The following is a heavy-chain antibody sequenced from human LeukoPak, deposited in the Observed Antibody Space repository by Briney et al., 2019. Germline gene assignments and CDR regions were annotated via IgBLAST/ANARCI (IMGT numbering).Heavy chain of an antibody. CDR1: GFTFSSHG. D-gene: IGHD3-10*01. Sequence: GWSLRLSCAASGFTFSSHGMHWVRQAPCKGLEWVAVISYGGSNKYYADSVQGRFTISRDNYKTTLYLQMNSLRADDTAVYYCAKRWGDGDYLYYGMDVWGQGTTVTVSS. CDR3: AKRWGDGDYLYYGMDV. CDR2: ISYGGSNK. J-gene: IGHJ6*02. V-gene: IGHV3-30*18.